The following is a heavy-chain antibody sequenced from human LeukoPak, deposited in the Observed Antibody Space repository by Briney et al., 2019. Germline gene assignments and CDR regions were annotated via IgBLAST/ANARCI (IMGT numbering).Heavy chain of an antibody. V-gene: IGHV1-69*13. J-gene: IGHJ4*02. CDR1: GGTFSSYA. D-gene: IGHD3-22*01. Sequence: SVKVSCKASGGTFSSYAISWVRQAPGQGLEWMGGIIPIFGTANYAQKFQGRVTITADESTSTAYMELSSLRSEDTAVYYCAISYYDSSGYQNWGQGTLVIVSS. CDR3: AISYYDSSGYQN. CDR2: IIPIFGTA.